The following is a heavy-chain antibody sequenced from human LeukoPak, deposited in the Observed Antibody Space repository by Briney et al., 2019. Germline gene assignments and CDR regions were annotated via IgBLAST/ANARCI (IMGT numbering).Heavy chain of an antibody. Sequence: PGGSLRLSCAASGFTFSSYSMNWVRQAPGKGLEWVSSISSSSSYIYYADSVKGRFTISRDNAKNSLYLQMNSLRAEDTAVYYCARDWEDTAMVTEDYWGQGTLVTVSS. CDR3: ARDWEDTAMVTEDY. V-gene: IGHV3-21*01. J-gene: IGHJ4*02. CDR1: GFTFSSYS. CDR2: ISSSSSYI. D-gene: IGHD5-18*01.